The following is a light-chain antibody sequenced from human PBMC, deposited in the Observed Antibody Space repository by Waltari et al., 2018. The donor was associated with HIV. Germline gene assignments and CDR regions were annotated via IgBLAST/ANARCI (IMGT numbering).Light chain of an antibody. V-gene: IGLV1-44*01. Sequence: QSVLTQTPSASGTPGQRVIVSCSGSSSNIGSTTVNWYQLLPGAAPRLLIHSLNQRPSGVPDRFAGSKSGASASLAISGLQSEDEADYYCAAWDDNLNGYVFGSGTKVTVL. CDR1: SSNIGSTT. CDR2: SLN. J-gene: IGLJ1*01. CDR3: AAWDDNLNGYV.